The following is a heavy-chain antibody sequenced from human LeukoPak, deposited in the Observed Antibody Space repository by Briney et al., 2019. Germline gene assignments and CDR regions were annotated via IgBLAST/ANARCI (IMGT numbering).Heavy chain of an antibody. CDR2: IYYSGST. V-gene: IGHV4-39*07. D-gene: IGHD6-19*01. Sequence: SETLSLTCTVSGGSISSSSYYWGWIRQPPGKGLEWIGSIYYSGSTNYNPSLKSRVTISVDTSKNQFSLKLSSVTAADTAVYYCARDGIAVAGSGSTGNFDYWGQGTLVTVSS. CDR3: ARDGIAVAGSGSTGNFDY. CDR1: GGSISSSSYY. J-gene: IGHJ4*02.